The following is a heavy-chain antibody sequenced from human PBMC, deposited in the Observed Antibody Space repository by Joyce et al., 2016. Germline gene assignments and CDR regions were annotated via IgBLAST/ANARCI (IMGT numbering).Heavy chain of an antibody. CDR1: GFTFSSYG. D-gene: IGHD3-3*01. Sequence: EVQLVESGGGLVKPGGSLRLSCVASGFTFSSYGMHWVRQAPGKGLEWVSSISSSSNYIYYADSVKGRFTVSRDNAKNSLYLQMNSLRAEDTAVYYCARDRFLERFNWFDPWGQGTLVTVSS. CDR3: ARDRFLERFNWFDP. V-gene: IGHV3-21*02. CDR2: ISSSSNYI. J-gene: IGHJ5*02.